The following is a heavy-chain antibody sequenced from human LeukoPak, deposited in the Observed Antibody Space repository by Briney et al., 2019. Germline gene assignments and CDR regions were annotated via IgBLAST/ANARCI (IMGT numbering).Heavy chain of an antibody. V-gene: IGHV1-8*03. CDR1: GYTFTSYD. D-gene: IGHD3-3*01. Sequence: ASVKVSCKASGYTFTSYDINWLRQATGQGLEWMGWMNPNSGNTGYAQKFQGRVTITRNTSISTAYMELSSLRSEDTAVYYCARGFGYYEFWSGYYDYWGQGTLVTVSS. J-gene: IGHJ4*02. CDR3: ARGFGYYEFWSGYYDY. CDR2: MNPNSGNT.